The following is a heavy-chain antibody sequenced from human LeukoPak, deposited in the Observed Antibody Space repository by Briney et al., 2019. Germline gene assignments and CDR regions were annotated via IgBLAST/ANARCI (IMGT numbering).Heavy chain of an antibody. D-gene: IGHD3-22*01. V-gene: IGHV4-4*09. Sequence: PSETLSLTCNVSGGSISSYYWSWIRQPPGKELEWIGYIYSSGSTTYNPSLESRVTMSVDTSKNLFFLMLSSVTAADTAVYYCARLGSGGYSIDYWGQGALVTVSS. CDR1: GGSISSYY. J-gene: IGHJ4*02. CDR2: IYSSGST. CDR3: ARLGSGGYSIDY.